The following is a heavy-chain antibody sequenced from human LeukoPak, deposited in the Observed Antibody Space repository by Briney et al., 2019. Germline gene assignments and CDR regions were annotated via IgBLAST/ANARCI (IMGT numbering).Heavy chain of an antibody. CDR1: GDSVSNNSAS. Sequence: SQTLSLTCAISGDSVSNNSASWNWIRQSPSRGLEWLGRTYYRTRWYFDYAVSVRSRATINPDTSKNQFSLQLDSVTSEDTAVYYCARGGAGWYVSVFDPWGQGTLVTVSS. CDR2: TYYRTRWYF. CDR3: ARGGAGWYVSVFDP. J-gene: IGHJ5*02. D-gene: IGHD6-19*01. V-gene: IGHV6-1*01.